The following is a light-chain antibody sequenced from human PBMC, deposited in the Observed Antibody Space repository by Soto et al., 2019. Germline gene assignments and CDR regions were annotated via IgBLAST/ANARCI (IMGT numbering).Light chain of an antibody. Sequence: QSALTQPASVSGSPGQSITISCTGTSSDVGGYNYVSWYQQHPGKAPKLMIYDVSNRPSGVSNRFSGSKSGNTASLTISGLQAEDEADYYCSSYTNRSTYVVFGGGTKLTVL. CDR3: SSYTNRSTYVV. V-gene: IGLV2-14*01. J-gene: IGLJ2*01. CDR1: SSDVGGYNY. CDR2: DVS.